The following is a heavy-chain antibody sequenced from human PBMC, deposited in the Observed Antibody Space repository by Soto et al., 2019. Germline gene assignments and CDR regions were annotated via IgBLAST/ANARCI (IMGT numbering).Heavy chain of an antibody. CDR1: GFTFSSYA. CDR3: ADSGYGRSYYYYGMDV. J-gene: IGHJ6*02. Sequence: PGGSLRLSCAASGFTFSSYAMSWVRQAPGKGLEWVSAISGSGGSTYYADSVKGRFTISRDNSKNTLYLQMNNLRAEDTAVYYCADSGYGRSYYYYGMDVWGQGTTVTVSS. V-gene: IGHV3-23*01. D-gene: IGHD5-12*01. CDR2: ISGSGGST.